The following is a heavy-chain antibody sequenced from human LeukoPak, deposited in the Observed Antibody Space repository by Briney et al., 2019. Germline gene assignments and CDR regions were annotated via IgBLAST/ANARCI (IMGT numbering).Heavy chain of an antibody. V-gene: IGHV3-20*04. CDR3: ARHGVMAAAAYFDY. CDR1: GFNFDDYG. CDR2: INGNGGRT. Sequence: RGSLRLSCAASGFNFDDYGMSWVRQAPGKGLEWVSGINGNGGRTGYADSVKGRFTISRDNAKNSLYLQMNSLRAEDTALYYCARHGVMAAAAYFDYWGQGNLVTVSS. J-gene: IGHJ4*02. D-gene: IGHD6-13*01.